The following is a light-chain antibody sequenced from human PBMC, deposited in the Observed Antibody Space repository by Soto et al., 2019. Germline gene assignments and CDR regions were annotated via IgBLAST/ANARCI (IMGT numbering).Light chain of an antibody. Sequence: DIETTQSPSTLSASVGDRVTITCRASQSISTWLAWYQQKPGKAPKLLIYKASSLEGGVPSRFSGSGSGTEFTLTISSLQPDDFATYYCQQYNSYSFGQGTKVDIK. V-gene: IGKV1-5*03. CDR2: KAS. CDR1: QSISTW. J-gene: IGKJ1*01. CDR3: QQYNSYS.